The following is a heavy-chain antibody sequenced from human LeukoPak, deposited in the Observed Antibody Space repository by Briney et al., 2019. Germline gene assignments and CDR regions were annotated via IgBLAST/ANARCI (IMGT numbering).Heavy chain of an antibody. Sequence: PSETLSLTCTVSGGSISSYYWGWIRQPPGKGLEWIGSIYHSGSTYYNPSLKSRVTISVDTSKNQFSLKLSSVTAADTAVYYCARPNYGSGSYSFDYWGQGTLVTVSS. CDR3: ARPNYGSGSYSFDY. J-gene: IGHJ4*02. CDR1: GGSISSYY. CDR2: IYHSGST. D-gene: IGHD3-10*01. V-gene: IGHV4-38-2*02.